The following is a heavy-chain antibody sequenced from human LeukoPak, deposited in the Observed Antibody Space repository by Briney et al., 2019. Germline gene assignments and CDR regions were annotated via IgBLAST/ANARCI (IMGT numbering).Heavy chain of an antibody. J-gene: IGHJ4*02. CDR3: TTDPLYGGNTRFDY. V-gene: IGHV3-15*01. Sequence: GGSLRVSCAASGLTFSSFAMTWVRQAPGKGLEWGGRIKSKTDGGTTDYAAPVKGRFTISRDDSKNTLYLQMNSLKTEDTAVYYCTTDPLYGGNTRFDYWGQGTLVTVSS. CDR1: GLTFSSFA. D-gene: IGHD4-23*01. CDR2: IKSKTDGGTT.